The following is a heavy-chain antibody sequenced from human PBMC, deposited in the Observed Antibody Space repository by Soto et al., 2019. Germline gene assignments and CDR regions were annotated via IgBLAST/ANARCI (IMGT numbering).Heavy chain of an antibody. V-gene: IGHV4-31*03. Sequence: QVQLQESGPGLVKPSQTLSLTCTVSGGSISSGGYYWSWIRQHPGKGLEWIGYIYYSGSTYYNPSIKSRVTISLDTSKNQFSLKLSSVTAADTAVYYCARGKGDYYGSGSYYDYYYYGMDVWGQGTTVTVSS. D-gene: IGHD3-10*01. J-gene: IGHJ6*02. CDR2: IYYSGST. CDR1: GGSISSGGYY. CDR3: ARGKGDYYGSGSYYDYYYYGMDV.